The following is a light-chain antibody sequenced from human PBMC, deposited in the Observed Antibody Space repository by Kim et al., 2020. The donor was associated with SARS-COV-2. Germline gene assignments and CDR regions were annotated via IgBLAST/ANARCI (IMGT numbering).Light chain of an antibody. Sequence: QSVLTQPPSASGTPGQRVTISCSGSSSNIGSNYVYWYQQLPGTAPKRLIYRNNQRPSGVPDRFSGSKSGTSASLAISGLRSEDEADYYCAAWDDSLSGPVLGGGTQLTVL. CDR3: AAWDDSLSGPV. J-gene: IGLJ3*02. CDR1: SSNIGSNY. V-gene: IGLV1-47*01. CDR2: RNN.